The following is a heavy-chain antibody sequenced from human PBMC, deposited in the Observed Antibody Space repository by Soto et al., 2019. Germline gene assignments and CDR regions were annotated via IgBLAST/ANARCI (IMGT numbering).Heavy chain of an antibody. CDR3: ARGFGATYYYYGMDV. V-gene: IGHV4-34*01. CDR1: GGSFSGYY. J-gene: IGHJ6*02. Sequence: SETLSLTCAVYGGSFSGYYWSWIRQPPGKGLEWIGEINHSGSTNYNPSLKSRVTISVDTSKNQFSLKLSSVTAADTPVYYCARGFGATYYYYGMDVWGQGTTVT. CDR2: INHSGST. D-gene: IGHD3-16*01.